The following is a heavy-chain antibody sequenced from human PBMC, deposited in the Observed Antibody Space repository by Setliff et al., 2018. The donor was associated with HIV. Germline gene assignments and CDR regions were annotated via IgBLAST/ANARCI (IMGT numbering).Heavy chain of an antibody. CDR1: GYSFPTYW. CDR3: ARVDIGYYYDSSGYSHFDH. CDR2: IYPDESDS. J-gene: IGHJ4*02. D-gene: IGHD3-22*01. Sequence: GESLKISCKGSGYSFPTYWIAWVRQMPGKGLEWMGVIYPDESDSRYSPSFRGQVNISADKYINTAYLKWSSLKASETAMYYCARVDIGYYYDSSGYSHFDHWGQGTLVTVSS. V-gene: IGHV5-51*01.